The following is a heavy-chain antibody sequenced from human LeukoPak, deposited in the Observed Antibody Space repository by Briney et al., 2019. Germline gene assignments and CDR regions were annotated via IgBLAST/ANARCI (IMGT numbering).Heavy chain of an antibody. Sequence: SETLSLTCTVSGGSISSYYWNWIRQPPGKGLEWIGYIYYSGSTNYNPSLKSRVTISVDTSKNQFSLKLSSVTAADTAVYYCARVGIGYCTNGVCYTGPVGRDWYFDLWGRGTLATFSS. CDR3: ARVGIGYCTNGVCYTGPVGRDWYFDL. CDR1: GGSISSYY. D-gene: IGHD2-8*01. CDR2: IYYSGST. J-gene: IGHJ2*01. V-gene: IGHV4-59*01.